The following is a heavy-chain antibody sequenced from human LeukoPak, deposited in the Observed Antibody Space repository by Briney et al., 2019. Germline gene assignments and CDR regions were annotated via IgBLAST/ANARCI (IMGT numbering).Heavy chain of an antibody. Sequence: SETLSLTCTVSGGSISSSSYYWGWIRQPPGRGLEWIGGIYYSGSTYYNPSLKSRVTISVDTSKNQFSLKLSSVTAADTAVYYCARPARVGYCSSTSCPFDYWGQGTLVTVSS. V-gene: IGHV4-39*01. CDR2: IYYSGST. J-gene: IGHJ4*02. CDR3: ARPARVGYCSSTSCPFDY. CDR1: GGSISSSSYY. D-gene: IGHD2-2*01.